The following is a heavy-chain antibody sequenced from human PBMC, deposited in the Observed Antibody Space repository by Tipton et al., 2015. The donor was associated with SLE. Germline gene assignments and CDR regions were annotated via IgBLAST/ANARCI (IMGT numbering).Heavy chain of an antibody. V-gene: IGHV4-4*07. CDR3: ARGGGSYYDY. CDR2: IYTSAST. CDR1: GGSFSGYY. D-gene: IGHD1-26*01. Sequence: TLSLTCTVSGGSFSGYYWSWVRQPAGKGLEWIGRIYTSASTIYNPSLKIRVTLSSDTSKNQFSLRVRSVTAADTAVYYCARGGGSYYDYWGQGTLVTVSS. J-gene: IGHJ4*02.